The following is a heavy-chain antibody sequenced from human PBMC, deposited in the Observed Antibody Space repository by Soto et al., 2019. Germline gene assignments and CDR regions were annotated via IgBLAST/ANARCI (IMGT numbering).Heavy chain of an antibody. CDR2: IYYSGST. D-gene: IGHD1-1*01. V-gene: IGHV4-30-4*01. J-gene: IGHJ5*02. CDR1: GGSISSGDYY. Sequence: SETLSLTCTVSGGSISSGDYYWSWIRQPPGKGLEWIGYIYYSGSTYYNPSLKSRVTISVDTSKNQFSLKLSSVTAADTAVYYCARVSGGGTTIPSWFDPWGQGTLVTV. CDR3: ARVSGGGTTIPSWFDP.